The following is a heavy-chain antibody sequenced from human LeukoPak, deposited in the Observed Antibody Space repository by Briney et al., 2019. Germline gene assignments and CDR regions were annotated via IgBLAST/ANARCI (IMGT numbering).Heavy chain of an antibody. CDR3: ARVLEMATNFDY. Sequence: GGSLRLSCAASGFTFSSYAMHWVRQAPGKGLEWVAVISYDGSNKYYADSVKGRFTISRDNSKNTLYLQMNSLRAEVTAVYYCARVLEMATNFDYWGQGTLVTVSS. CDR2: ISYDGSNK. J-gene: IGHJ4*02. D-gene: IGHD5-24*01. CDR1: GFTFSSYA. V-gene: IGHV3-30-3*01.